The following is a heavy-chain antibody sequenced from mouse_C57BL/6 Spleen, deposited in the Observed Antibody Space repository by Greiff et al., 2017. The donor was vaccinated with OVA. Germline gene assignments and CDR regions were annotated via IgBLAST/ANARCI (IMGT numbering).Heavy chain of an antibody. Sequence: VQLQQPGAELVKPGASVKMSCKASGYTFTSYWITWVKQRPGQGLEWIGDIYPGSGSTNYHEKFKSKATLTVDTSSSTAYMQLSSLTSEDSAVYDCEREGDGYYEEDAMDYWGQGTSVTVSS. J-gene: IGHJ4*01. CDR1: GYTFTSYW. CDR3: EREGDGYYEEDAMDY. D-gene: IGHD2-3*01. CDR2: IYPGSGST. V-gene: IGHV1-55*01.